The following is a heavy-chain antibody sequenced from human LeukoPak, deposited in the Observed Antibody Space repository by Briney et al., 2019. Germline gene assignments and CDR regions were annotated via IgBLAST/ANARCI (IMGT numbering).Heavy chain of an antibody. J-gene: IGHJ4*02. V-gene: IGHV3-30-3*01. Sequence: SGGSLRLSCAASGFTFSSYVMYWVRQAPGKGLEWVAVISYDESNKNYADSVKGRFTISRDNSKNTLYLQMNSLRAGDTAVYYCANGAARRSLDYWGQGTLVTVSS. CDR1: GFTFSSYV. CDR3: ANGAARRSLDY. D-gene: IGHD6-6*01. CDR2: ISYDESNK.